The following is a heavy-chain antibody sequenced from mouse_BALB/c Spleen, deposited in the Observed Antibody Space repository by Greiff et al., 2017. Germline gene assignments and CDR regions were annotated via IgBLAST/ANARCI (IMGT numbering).Heavy chain of an antibody. CDR3: ARAGFDY. V-gene: IGHV3-6*02. Sequence: EVQLQQSGPGLVKPSQSLSLTCSVTGYSITSGYYWNWIRQFPGNKLEWMGYISYDGSNNYNPSLKNRISITRDTSKNQFFLKLNSVTTEDTATYYCARAGFDYWGQGTTLTVSS. J-gene: IGHJ2*01. CDR2: ISYDGSN. CDR1: GYSITSGYY.